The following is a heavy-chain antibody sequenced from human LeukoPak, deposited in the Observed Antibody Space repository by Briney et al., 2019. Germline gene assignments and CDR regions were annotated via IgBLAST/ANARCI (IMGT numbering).Heavy chain of an antibody. CDR2: IYTRGSA. CDR1: GGSISSYY. D-gene: IGHD2-21*02. J-gene: IGHJ5*02. V-gene: IGHV4-4*07. Sequence: ETLSLTRTVSGGSISSYYWSWIRQPAGKGPEWIGRIYTRGSAKNNPSLKSRVTMSLDTSNNQFSLKVSSVSPAHTPAYCCAGETSGDVGFDPWGEGTLCTVSS. CDR3: AGETSGDVGFDP.